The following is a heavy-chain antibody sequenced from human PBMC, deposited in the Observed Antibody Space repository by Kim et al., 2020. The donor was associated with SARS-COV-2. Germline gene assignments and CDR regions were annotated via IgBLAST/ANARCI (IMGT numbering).Heavy chain of an antibody. CDR1: GFTFSSYA. V-gene: IGHV3-64*01. Sequence: GGSLRLSCAASGFTFSSYAMHWVRQAPGKGLEYVSAISSNGGSTYYANSVKCRFTISRDNSKNTLYLQMGSLRAEDMAVYYCARVPDDLNWYFDLWGRGTLVTVSS. CDR2: ISSNGGST. CDR3: ARVPDDLNWYFDL. J-gene: IGHJ2*01. D-gene: IGHD3-3*01.